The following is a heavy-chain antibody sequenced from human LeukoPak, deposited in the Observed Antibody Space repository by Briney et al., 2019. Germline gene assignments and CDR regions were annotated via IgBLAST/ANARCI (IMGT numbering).Heavy chain of an antibody. Sequence: ASVKVSCKASGHTFTGYYMHWVRQAPGQGLEWMGWINPNSGGTNFAQKFQGRVTMTRDTSITTAYMELSRLRSDDTAVYYCARDRIVVPATNPLTYYYYYMDVWGKGTTVTVSS. CDR3: ARDRIVVPATNPLTYYYYYMDV. D-gene: IGHD2-2*01. V-gene: IGHV1-2*02. J-gene: IGHJ6*03. CDR2: INPNSGGT. CDR1: GHTFTGYY.